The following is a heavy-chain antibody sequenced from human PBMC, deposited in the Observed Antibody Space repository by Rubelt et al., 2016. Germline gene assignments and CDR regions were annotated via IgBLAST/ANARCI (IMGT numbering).Heavy chain of an antibody. D-gene: IGHD3-10*01. J-gene: IGHJ3*02. CDR2: VYYSGST. V-gene: IGHV4-59*12. CDR1: GGSISSYY. Sequence: QVQLQESGPGLVKPSETLSLTCAVSGGSISSYYWSWIRQPPGKGLEWIGYVYYSGSTNYNPSLKSRVTISVDTSKNHFSLKLSSVNAADTAVYYCARDKVREVIGAFDIGGLGTMVTVSS. CDR3: ARDKVREVIGAFDI.